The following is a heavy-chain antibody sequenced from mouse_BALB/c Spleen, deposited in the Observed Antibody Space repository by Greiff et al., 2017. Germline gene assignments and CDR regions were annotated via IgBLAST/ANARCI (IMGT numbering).Heavy chain of an antibody. V-gene: IGHV1-18*01. CDR3: ARERWGKGTY. CDR1: GYTFTDYN. J-gene: IGHJ3*01. Sequence: EVKLMESGPELVKPGASVKIPCKASGYTFTDYNMDWVKQSHGKSLEWIGDINPNNGGTIYNQKFKGKATLTVDKSSSTAYMELRSLTSEDTAVYYCARERWGKGTYWGQGTLVTVSA. CDR2: INPNNGGT. D-gene: IGHD1-3*01.